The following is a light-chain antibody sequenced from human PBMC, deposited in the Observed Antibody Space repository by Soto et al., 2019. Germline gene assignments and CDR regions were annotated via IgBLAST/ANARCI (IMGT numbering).Light chain of an antibody. J-gene: IGKJ1*01. CDR1: QTISYS. CDR3: HQRYGALPWT. CDR2: GAS. Sequence: DIQMTQSPSSLSASVGDRVTITCRASQTISYSLNWYQQKPGKAPRLLIYGASSLQSGVPSRFSGSGCGTYFALAISSLLPEDFATYYCHQRYGALPWTFGQGTRVETK. V-gene: IGKV1-39*01.